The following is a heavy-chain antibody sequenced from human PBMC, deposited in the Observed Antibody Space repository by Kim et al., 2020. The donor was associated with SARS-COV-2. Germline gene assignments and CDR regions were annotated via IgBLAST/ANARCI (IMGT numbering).Heavy chain of an antibody. CDR3: AKDVSRITIFGMITPGRMQV. J-gene: IGHJ6*02. D-gene: IGHD3-3*01. CDR1: GFTFSSYV. Sequence: GGSLRLSCAASGFTFSSYVMTWVRQAPGKGLEWVSAITGSGDYTYYADSLKGRFTISRDNSKNTLYLQMNSLRVEDTAVYYCAKDVSRITIFGMITPGRMQVWGQGPSVTVS. CDR2: ITGSGDYT. V-gene: IGHV3-23*01.